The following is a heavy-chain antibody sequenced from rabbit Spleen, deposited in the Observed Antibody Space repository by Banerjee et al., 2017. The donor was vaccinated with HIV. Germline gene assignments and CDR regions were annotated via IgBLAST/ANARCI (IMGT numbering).Heavy chain of an antibody. V-gene: IGHV1S45*01. CDR3: ARDAGRGDYIDGVFNL. J-gene: IGHJ4*01. Sequence: EQLEESGGGLVKPGASLTLTCKASGFSFSDRDVMCWVRQAPGKGLEWIACINTATGKPVYASWAKGRFTISKTSSTTVTLQMTSLTVADTATYFCARDAGRGDYIDGVFNLWGPGTLVTVS. CDR1: GFSFSDRDV. CDR2: INTATGKP. D-gene: IGHD8-1*01.